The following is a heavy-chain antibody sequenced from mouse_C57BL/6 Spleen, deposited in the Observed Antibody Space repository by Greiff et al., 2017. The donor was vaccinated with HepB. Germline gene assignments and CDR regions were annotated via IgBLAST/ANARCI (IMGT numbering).Heavy chain of an antibody. CDR2: ISYSGST. J-gene: IGHJ1*03. CDR3: ARGITTVVGTYFDV. CDR1: GYSITSDY. V-gene: IGHV3-8*01. Sequence: DVKLVESGPGLAKPSQTLSLTCSVTGYSITSDYWNWIRKFPGNKLEYMGYISYSGSTYYNPSLKSRISITRDTSKNQYYLQLNSVTTEDTATYYCARGITTVVGTYFDVWGTGTTVTVSS. D-gene: IGHD1-1*01.